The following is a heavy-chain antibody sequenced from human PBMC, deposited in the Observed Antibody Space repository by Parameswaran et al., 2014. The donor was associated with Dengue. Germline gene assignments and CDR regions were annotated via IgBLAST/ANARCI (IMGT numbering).Heavy chain of an antibody. D-gene: IGHD3-10*02. CDR3: AREGLSSGSYYDRNDY. V-gene: IGHV3-48*03. J-gene: IGHJ4*02. CDR2: ISSSGSTI. Sequence: KWIRQPPGKGLEWVSYISSSGSTIYYADSVKGRFTISRDNAKNSLYLQMNSLRAEDTAVYYCAREGLSSGSYYDRNDYWGQGTLVTVSS.